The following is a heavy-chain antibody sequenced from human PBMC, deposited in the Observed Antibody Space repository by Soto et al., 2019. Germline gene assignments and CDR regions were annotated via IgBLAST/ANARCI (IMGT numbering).Heavy chain of an antibody. J-gene: IGHJ5*02. CDR2: INPNSGGT. CDR3: ARDRHGWNGSNWFDP. D-gene: IGHD1-1*01. Sequence: ASVKVSCKASGYTFTGYYMHWVRQAPGQGLEWMGWINPNSGGTNYAQKFQGWVTMTRDTSISTAYMELSRLRSDDTAVYYCARDRHGWNGSNWFDPWGQGTLVTVSS. CDR1: GYTFTGYY. V-gene: IGHV1-2*04.